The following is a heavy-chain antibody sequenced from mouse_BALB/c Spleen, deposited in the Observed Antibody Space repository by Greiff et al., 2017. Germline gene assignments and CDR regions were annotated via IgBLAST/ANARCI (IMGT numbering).Heavy chain of an antibody. CDR1: GFTFSSYA. J-gene: IGHJ4*01. CDR3: ARDGNYVGYAMDY. V-gene: IGHV5-9-4*01. CDR2: ISSGGSYT. Sequence: EVKLVESGGGLVKPGGSLKLSCAASGFTFSSYAMSWVRQSPEKRLEWVAEISSGGSYTYYPDTVTGRFTISRDNAKNTLYLEMSSLRSEDTAMYYCARDGNYVGYAMDYWGQGTSVTVSS. D-gene: IGHD2-1*01.